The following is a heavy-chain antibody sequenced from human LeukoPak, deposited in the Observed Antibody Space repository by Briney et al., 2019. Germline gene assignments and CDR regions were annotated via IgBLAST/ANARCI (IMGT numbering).Heavy chain of an antibody. J-gene: IGHJ4*02. D-gene: IGHD6-19*01. CDR2: IYYSGST. CDR1: GGSISRYY. Sequence: SETLPLTCTVSGGSISRYYWSWIRQPPAKGLEWIGYIYYSGSTNYNPSLKSRVTISVDTSKNQFSLKLSSVTAADTAVYYCARDPGYSSGWFDYWGQGTLVTVSS. V-gene: IGHV4-59*01. CDR3: ARDPGYSSGWFDY.